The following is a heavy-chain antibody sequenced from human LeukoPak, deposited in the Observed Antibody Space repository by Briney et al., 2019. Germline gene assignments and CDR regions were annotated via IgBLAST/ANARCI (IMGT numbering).Heavy chain of an antibody. CDR2: IYYSGST. CDR1: GYSISSGYY. Sequence: PSETLSLTCTVSGYSISSGYYWGWIRQPPGKGLEWIGSIYYSGSTYNNPSLKSRVTISIDTSKNQFSLNLSSVTAADTAVYYCTRELSGSQDSWGQGTLVTVSS. D-gene: IGHD3-22*01. V-gene: IGHV4-38-2*02. J-gene: IGHJ4*02. CDR3: TRELSGSQDS.